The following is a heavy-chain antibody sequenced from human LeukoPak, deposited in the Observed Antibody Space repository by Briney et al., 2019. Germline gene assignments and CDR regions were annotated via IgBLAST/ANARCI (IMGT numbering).Heavy chain of an antibody. CDR1: GGSISSYY. Sequence: SETLSLTCTVSGGSISSYYWSWIRQPPGKGLEWIGYIYYSGSTSYNPSLKSRVTISVDTSKNQFSLKLSSVTAADTAVYYCARPVGYSSGWYAFDIWGQGTMVTVSS. D-gene: IGHD6-19*01. CDR2: IYYSGST. CDR3: ARPVGYSSGWYAFDI. J-gene: IGHJ3*02. V-gene: IGHV4-59*08.